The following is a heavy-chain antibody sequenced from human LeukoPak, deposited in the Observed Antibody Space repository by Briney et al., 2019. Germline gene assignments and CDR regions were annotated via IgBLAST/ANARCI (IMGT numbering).Heavy chain of an antibody. V-gene: IGHV4-59*01. D-gene: IGHD6-19*01. CDR1: GGSISSYY. CDR3: ARGTSGWYEGDY. CDR2: IYYSGST. J-gene: IGHJ4*02. Sequence: SETLSLTCTVSGGSISSYYWSWIRQPPGKGLEWIGYIYYSGSTNYNPSLKSRVTISVDTSKNQFSLKLSSVTAADTAVYYCARGTSGWYEGDYWGQGTLVTVSS.